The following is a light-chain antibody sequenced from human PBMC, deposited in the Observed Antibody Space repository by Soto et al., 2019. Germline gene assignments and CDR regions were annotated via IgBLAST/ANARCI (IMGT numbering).Light chain of an antibody. Sequence: DIQITQSPSSLSASVGHRVTITCRASQSISSYLNWYQHKPGKAPKLLIYDASSLQSGVPSRFSGSGSGTDFTLTISSLQPEDSATYYCQQSYTTLITFGQGTRLEIK. CDR2: DAS. V-gene: IGKV1-39*01. J-gene: IGKJ5*01. CDR3: QQSYTTLIT. CDR1: QSISSY.